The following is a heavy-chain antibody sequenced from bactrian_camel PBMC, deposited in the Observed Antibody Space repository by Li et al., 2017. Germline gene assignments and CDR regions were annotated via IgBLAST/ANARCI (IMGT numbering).Heavy chain of an antibody. CDR3: AADFTETAWEDEIVRVVTASPVDCMLTKFSY. CDR1: GFSFVDTD. Sequence: HVQLVESGGDSVQPGGSLRLSCTAFGFSFVDTDMAWYRQAPGNECELVATMSSDGSTSYAESMKDRFTISQENGEQMVTLQMNSLEPGDTAVYYCAADFTETAWEDEIVRVVTASPVDCMLTKFSYWGQGTQVTVS. V-gene: IGHV3S53*01. J-gene: IGHJ6*01. CDR2: MSSDGST. D-gene: IGHD2*01.